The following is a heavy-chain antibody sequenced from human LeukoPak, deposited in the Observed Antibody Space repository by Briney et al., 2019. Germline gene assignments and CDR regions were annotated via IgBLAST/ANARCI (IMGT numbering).Heavy chain of an antibody. D-gene: IGHD1-26*01. CDR3: ARSRRLGAFRDAFDI. CDR2: INPNSGGT. Sequence: GASVTASFKASGYTLIDNYMNWVRQAPGQGLEWMGWINPNSGGTNYAQKFQGRVTMTRDASISSVYMELSSLRSDDTAVYYCARSRRLGAFRDAFDIWGQGTMVTVSS. CDR1: GYTLIDNY. J-gene: IGHJ3*02. V-gene: IGHV1-2*02.